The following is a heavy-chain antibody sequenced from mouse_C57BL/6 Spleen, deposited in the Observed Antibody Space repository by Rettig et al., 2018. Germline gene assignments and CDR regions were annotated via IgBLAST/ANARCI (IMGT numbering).Heavy chain of an antibody. J-gene: IGHJ1*03. CDR3: ARGGYYYGSYWYFDV. D-gene: IGHD1-1*01. CDR1: GYTFTDYY. Sequence: EVQLQQSGPELVKPGASVKISCKASGYTFTDYYMNWVKQSHGKSLEWIGDINPNNGGTSYNQKFKGKATLTVDKSSSTAYMELRSLTSEDSAVYYCARGGYYYGSYWYFDVWGTGTTVTVSS. V-gene: IGHV1-26*01. CDR2: INPNNGGT.